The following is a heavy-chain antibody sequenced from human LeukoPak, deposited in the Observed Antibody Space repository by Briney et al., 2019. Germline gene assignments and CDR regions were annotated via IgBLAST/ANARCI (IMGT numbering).Heavy chain of an antibody. V-gene: IGHV1-2*02. Sequence: ASMKVSCKSCGYTFTDYYMLWVRQAPGQGLEWMGWINSNSGATNYAEKFQGRVTMTRDTSITTAYMELSGLTSDDTAVYYCAGPLGLWSIFPWGYWGQGSQVTVSS. CDR3: AGPLGLWSIFPWGY. J-gene: IGHJ4*02. CDR1: GYTFTDYY. CDR2: INSNSGAT. D-gene: IGHD3-3*01.